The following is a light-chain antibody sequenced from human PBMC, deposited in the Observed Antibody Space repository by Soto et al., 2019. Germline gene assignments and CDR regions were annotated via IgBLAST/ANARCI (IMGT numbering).Light chain of an antibody. V-gene: IGKV3-15*01. Sequence: EILMTQSPVTLSVSPGERATLSCRASQSVSSNLAWYQQKPGQAPSLLIYGAFTRATGIPARFSGTGSGTEFTRTISSLQSEDFALYYCQQYNDWPRTFGQGTKVEI. J-gene: IGKJ1*01. CDR3: QQYNDWPRT. CDR2: GAF. CDR1: QSVSSN.